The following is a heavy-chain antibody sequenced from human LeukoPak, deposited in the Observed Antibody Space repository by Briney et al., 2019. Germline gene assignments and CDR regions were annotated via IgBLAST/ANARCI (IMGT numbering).Heavy chain of an antibody. J-gene: IGHJ5*02. CDR3: AKSFWFGESWFDP. V-gene: IGHV3-23*01. CDR2: ISAGGESA. D-gene: IGHD3-10*01. Sequence: PGGSLRLSCAASGFTFTSYAMNWVRQAPGKGLQWVSAISAGGESAYYVDSVKGRFTISRDNSMNTVSLQMESLRADDTAVYYCAKSFWFGESWFDPWGQGTLVTVSS. CDR1: GFTFTSYA.